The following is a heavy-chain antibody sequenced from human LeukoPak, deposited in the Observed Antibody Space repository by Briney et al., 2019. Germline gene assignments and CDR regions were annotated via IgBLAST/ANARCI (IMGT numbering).Heavy chain of an antibody. CDR3: ARDVSKIAAAEEFYFDY. J-gene: IGHJ4*02. Sequence: GRSLRHSCAASGLTFSSYAMHRVRQAPGKGVERVAVISYDGSNKYYADSAKGRFTISRDNSKNTLYLQMNSLRAEDTAVYYCARDVSKIAAAEEFYFDYWGQGTLVTVSS. CDR2: ISYDGSNK. V-gene: IGHV3-30*01. CDR1: GLTFSSYA. D-gene: IGHD6-13*01.